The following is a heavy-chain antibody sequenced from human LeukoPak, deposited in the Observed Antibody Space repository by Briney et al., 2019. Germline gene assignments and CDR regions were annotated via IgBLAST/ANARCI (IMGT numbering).Heavy chain of an antibody. V-gene: IGHV3-30-3*01. CDR1: GFTFSSYA. CDR3: ARDVSHTDTVTLYYFDY. CDR2: ISYDGSNK. J-gene: IGHJ4*02. D-gene: IGHD4-11*01. Sequence: GRSLRLSCAASGFTFSSYAMHWVRQAPGKGLEWVAVISYDGSNKYYADSVKGRFTISRDNAKNSLYLQLDSLRAEDTAVYYCARDVSHTDTVTLYYFDYWGQGTLVTVSS.